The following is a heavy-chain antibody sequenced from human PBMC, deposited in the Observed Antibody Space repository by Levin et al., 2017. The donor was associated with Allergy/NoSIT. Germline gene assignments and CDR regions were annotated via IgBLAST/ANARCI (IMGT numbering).Heavy chain of an antibody. CDR2: IKSKTDGGTT. D-gene: IGHD2-21*01. CDR1: GFTLSDAW. Sequence: GGSLRLSCAASGFTLSDAWMSWVRQAPGKGLDWVGRIKSKTDGGTTDYAAPVRGRFSISRDDSRNTLYLQMSSLKTEDTGVYYCTTWGDCQRPGCWGQGTLVTVSS. CDR3: TTWGDCQRPGC. J-gene: IGHJ4*02. V-gene: IGHV3-15*01.